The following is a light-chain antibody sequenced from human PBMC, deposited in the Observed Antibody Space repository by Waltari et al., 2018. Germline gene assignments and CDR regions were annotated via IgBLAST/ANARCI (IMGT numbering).Light chain of an antibody. V-gene: IGLV2-8*01. CDR3: SSYAGSNNLGV. CDR1: SSDVGGYTY. Sequence: QSALTQPPSASGSPGQSVTISCTGTSSDVGGYTYVSWYQQHPGKAPKPMIYEVSKRPSGVPDRFSGSKSGNTASLTVSGLQAEDEADYYCSSYAGSNNLGVFGGGTKLTVL. CDR2: EVS. J-gene: IGLJ2*01.